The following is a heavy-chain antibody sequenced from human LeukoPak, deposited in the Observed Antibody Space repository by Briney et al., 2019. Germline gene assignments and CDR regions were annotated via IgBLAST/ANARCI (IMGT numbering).Heavy chain of an antibody. J-gene: IGHJ4*02. V-gene: IGHV3-48*03. D-gene: IGHD6-19*01. CDR3: ATLTVASTFDY. CDR2: ISSSGDTR. CDR1: EFAFSVYE. Sequence: QPGGSLRLSCAASEFAFSVYEMYWVRQALGKGLEWVSYISSSGDTRYYADSVKGRFTISRDNAKNSLYLQMNSLRAEDTAVYYCATLTVASTFDYWGQGALVTVSS.